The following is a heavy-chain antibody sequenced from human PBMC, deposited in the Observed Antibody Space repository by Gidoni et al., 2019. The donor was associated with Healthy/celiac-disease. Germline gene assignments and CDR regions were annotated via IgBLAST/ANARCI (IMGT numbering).Heavy chain of an antibody. D-gene: IGHD2-21*02. CDR2: IYPVDSDT. CDR1: GYSFTSYL. V-gene: IGHV5-51*01. CDR3: ARTTHMVVVTAIRGNAFDI. J-gene: IGHJ3*02. Sequence: EVQLVQSGAEVKKPGEALKISCKGSGYSFTSYLIGWVRQMPVKGLEWMGIIYPVDSDTRYSPSFQGQVTISADKSISTAYLQWSSLKSSETAMYYCARTTHMVVVTAIRGNAFDIWGQGTMDHRLF.